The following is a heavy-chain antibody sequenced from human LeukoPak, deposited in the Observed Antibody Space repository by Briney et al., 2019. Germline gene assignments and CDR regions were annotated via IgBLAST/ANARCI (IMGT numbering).Heavy chain of an antibody. D-gene: IGHD5-18*01. CDR1: GGSFSGYY. Sequence: EPSETLSLTCAVYGGSFSGYYWSWIRQPPGKGLEWIGEINHSGSTNYNPSLKSRVTISVDTSKNQFSLKLSSVTAADTAVYYCARGRGGYGYGTHNWFDPWGQGTLVTVSS. J-gene: IGHJ5*02. CDR3: ARGRGGYGYGTHNWFDP. CDR2: INHSGST. V-gene: IGHV4-34*01.